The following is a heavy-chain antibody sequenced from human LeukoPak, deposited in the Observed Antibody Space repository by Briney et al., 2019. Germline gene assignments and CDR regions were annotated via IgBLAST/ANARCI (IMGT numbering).Heavy chain of an antibody. V-gene: IGHV3-23*01. CDR2: ISGSGGST. CDR1: GFTFSSYG. CDR3: AKGERYFDWFILDY. Sequence: AGGSLRLSCVASGFTFSSYGMSWVRQAPGKGLEWVSAISGSGGSTYYADSVKGRFTISRDNSKNTLYLQMNSLRAEDTAVYYCAKGERYFDWFILDYWGQGTLVTVSS. D-gene: IGHD3-9*01. J-gene: IGHJ4*02.